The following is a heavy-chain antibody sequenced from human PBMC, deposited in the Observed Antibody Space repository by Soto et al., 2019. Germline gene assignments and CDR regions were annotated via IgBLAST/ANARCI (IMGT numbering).Heavy chain of an antibody. J-gene: IGHJ6*02. CDR1: GFTFSSYA. D-gene: IGHD3-10*01. CDR2: ISGSGGST. Sequence: GGSLRLSCAASGFTFSSYAMSWVRQAPGKGLEWVSAISGSGGSTYYADSVKGRFTISRDNSKNTLYLQMNSLRAEDTAVYYCTREASYYCASIEVLDAWGQGTTVTVSS. CDR3: TREASYYCASIEVLDA. V-gene: IGHV3-23*01.